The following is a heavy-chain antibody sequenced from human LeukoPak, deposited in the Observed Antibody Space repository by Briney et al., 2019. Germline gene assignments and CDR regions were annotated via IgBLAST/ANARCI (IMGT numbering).Heavy chain of an antibody. J-gene: IGHJ3*02. CDR1: GFTFDDYG. CDR3: AKDKGRITIAAPKDAFDI. V-gene: IGHV3-20*04. Sequence: GGSLRLSCAASGFTFDDYGMSWVRQAPGKGLEWVSGINWNGGSTGYADSVKGRFTISRDNAKNSLYLQMNSLRAEDTAVYYCAKDKGRITIAAPKDAFDIWGQGTMVTVSS. CDR2: INWNGGST. D-gene: IGHD6-6*01.